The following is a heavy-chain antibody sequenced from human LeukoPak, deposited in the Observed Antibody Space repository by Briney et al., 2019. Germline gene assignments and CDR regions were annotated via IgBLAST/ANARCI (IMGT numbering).Heavy chain of an antibody. V-gene: IGHV4-4*07. CDR1: GGSISSYY. CDR2: IYTSGST. CDR3: ARDAVSREAFDI. Sequence: MASETLSLTCTVSGGSISSYYWSWIRQPAGKGLEWIGRIYTSGSTNYNPSLKSRVTMSVDTSKNQFSLKLSSVTAADTAVYYCARDAVSREAFDIWGQGTMVTVSS. J-gene: IGHJ3*02.